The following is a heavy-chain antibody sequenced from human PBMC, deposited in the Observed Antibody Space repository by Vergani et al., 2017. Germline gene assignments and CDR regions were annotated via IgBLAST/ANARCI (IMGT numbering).Heavy chain of an antibody. D-gene: IGHD2-15*01. Sequence: QVQLVQSGAEVKKPGSSVKVSCKASGGTFSSYAISRVRQAPGQGLEWMGRIIPILGIANYAQKFQGRVTITADKSTSTAYMELSSLRSEDTAVYYCARGGVVAALYYYYGMDVWGQGTTVTVSS. J-gene: IGHJ6*02. V-gene: IGHV1-69*04. CDR3: ARGGVVAALYYYYGMDV. CDR1: GGTFSSYA. CDR2: IIPILGIA.